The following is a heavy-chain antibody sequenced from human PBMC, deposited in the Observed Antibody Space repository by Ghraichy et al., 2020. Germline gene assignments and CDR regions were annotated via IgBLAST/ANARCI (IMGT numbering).Heavy chain of an antibody. CDR3: AKDIRAGDYVGPMDY. CDR2: ISWDGGST. D-gene: IGHD4-17*01. Sequence: GGSLRLSCAASGFTFDDYAMHWVRQAPGKGLEWVSLISWDGGSTYYADSVKGRFTISRDNSKNSLYLQMNSLRAEDTALYYCAKDIRAGDYVGPMDYWGQGTLVTVSS. V-gene: IGHV3-43D*03. CDR1: GFTFDDYA. J-gene: IGHJ4*02.